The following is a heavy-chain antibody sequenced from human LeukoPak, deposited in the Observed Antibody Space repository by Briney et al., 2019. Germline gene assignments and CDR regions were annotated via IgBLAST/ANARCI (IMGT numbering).Heavy chain of an antibody. D-gene: IGHD2-15*01. CDR3: ARGPYCSGGSCYFSYYYYYYMDG. J-gene: IGHJ6*03. CDR1: GGSFSGYY. CDR2: INHSGNT. Sequence: PSETLSLTCAVYGGSFSGYYWIWIRQPPGKGLEWIGEINHSGNTNYSPSLKSRVTISVDTSKNQFSLRLSSVTAADTAVYYCARGPYCSGGSCYFSYYYYYYMDGWGKGTTVTVSS. V-gene: IGHV4-34*01.